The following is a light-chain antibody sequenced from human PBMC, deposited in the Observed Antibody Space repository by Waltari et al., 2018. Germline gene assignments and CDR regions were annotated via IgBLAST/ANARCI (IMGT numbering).Light chain of an antibody. CDR3: CSYAGSSVWV. V-gene: IGLV2-23*01. Sequence: QSALTQTASVSGSPGQSITISCTGTSSNVGRYNLFSWYQQFPGKAPKLILYGASERPSGVSNRFSGSKSGNTASLTISGLQTEDEADYYCCSYAGSSVWVFGGGTKVTVL. J-gene: IGLJ3*02. CDR1: SSNVGRYNL. CDR2: GAS.